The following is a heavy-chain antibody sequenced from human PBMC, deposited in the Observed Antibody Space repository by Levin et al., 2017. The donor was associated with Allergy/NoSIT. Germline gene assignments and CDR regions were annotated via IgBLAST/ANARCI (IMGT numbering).Heavy chain of an antibody. CDR3: ARLVRSSSGSNWFDP. D-gene: IGHD6-19*01. CDR1: GGSISSYY. V-gene: IGHV4-59*08. J-gene: IGHJ5*02. CDR2: IYYSGST. Sequence: ESLKISCTVSGGSISSYYWSWIRQPPGKGLEWIGYIYYSGSTNYNPSLKSRVTISVDTSKNQFSLKLSSVTAADTAVYYCARLVRSSSGSNWFDPWGQGTLVTVSS.